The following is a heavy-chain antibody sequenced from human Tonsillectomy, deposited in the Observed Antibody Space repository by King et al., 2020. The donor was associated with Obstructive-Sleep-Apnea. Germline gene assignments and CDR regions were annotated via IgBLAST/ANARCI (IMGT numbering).Heavy chain of an antibody. Sequence: VQLVESGAEVKKPGSSVTVSCTASGGTFSSYAISWVRQAPGQGLEWMGGIIPIFGTANYAQKFQGRVTITADESTSTAYMELSSLRSEDTAVYYCARGDRQDYYYYYGMDVWGQGTTVTVSS. CDR2: IIPIFGTA. V-gene: IGHV1-69*01. CDR1: GGTFSSYA. J-gene: IGHJ6*02. CDR3: ARGDRQDYYYYYGMDV.